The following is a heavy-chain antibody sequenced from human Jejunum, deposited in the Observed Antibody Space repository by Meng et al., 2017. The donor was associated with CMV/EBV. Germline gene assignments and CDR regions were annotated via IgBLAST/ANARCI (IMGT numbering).Heavy chain of an antibody. J-gene: IGHJ6*02. CDR2: VYANGDT. D-gene: IGHD3-3*01. Sequence: LTCIVSGGSINDSCWSWIRQPPGKGLEWIGHVYANGDTNYNSSLKSRVTTSVDTSRNQFSLKLKSVTAADTAVYYCARGLGDGMDVWGQGTTVTVSS. V-gene: IGHV4-59*01. CDR1: GGSINDSC. CDR3: ARGLGDGMDV.